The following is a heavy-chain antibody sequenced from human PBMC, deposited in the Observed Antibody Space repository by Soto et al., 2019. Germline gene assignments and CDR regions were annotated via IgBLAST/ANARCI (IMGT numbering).Heavy chain of an antibody. CDR3: ARKIGCSWWDIDY. V-gene: IGHV1-69*13. CDR1: GGTFSSYA. D-gene: IGHD1-26*01. J-gene: IGHJ4*02. Sequence: ASVKVSCKASGGTFSSYAISWVRQAPGQGLEWMGGIIPIFGTANYAQKFQGRVTITADESTSTAYMELSSLRSEDPAVYYCARKIGCSWWDIDYWGKGTLRTVSS. CDR2: IIPIFGTA.